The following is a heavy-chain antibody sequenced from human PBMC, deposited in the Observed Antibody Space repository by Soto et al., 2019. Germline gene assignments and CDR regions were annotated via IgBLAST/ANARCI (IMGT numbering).Heavy chain of an antibody. D-gene: IGHD3-22*01. V-gene: IGHV4-61*01. J-gene: IGHJ6*02. CDR1: GGSVSSGSYY. Sequence: SETLSLTCTVSGGSVSSGSYYWSWIRQPPGKGLEWIGYIYYSGSTNYNPSLKSRVTISVDTSKNQFSLKLSSVTAADTAVYYCARDIVYYYDSSGYPGYYYYGMDVWGQGTTVTVSS. CDR2: IYYSGST. CDR3: ARDIVYYYDSSGYPGYYYYGMDV.